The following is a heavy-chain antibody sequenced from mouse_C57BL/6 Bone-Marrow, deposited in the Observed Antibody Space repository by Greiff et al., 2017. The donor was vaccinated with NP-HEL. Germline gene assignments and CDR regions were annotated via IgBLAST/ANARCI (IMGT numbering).Heavy chain of an antibody. V-gene: IGHV5-6*01. CDR1: GFTFSSYG. Sequence: DVHLVESGGDLVKPGGSLKLSCAASGFTFSSYGMSWVRQTPDKRLEWVATLSSGGSYTYYPDSVKGRFTISRDNAKNTLYRQMSSLKSEDTAMYYCASHYGSSHWYFDVWGTGTTVTVSS. CDR2: LSSGGSYT. J-gene: IGHJ1*03. CDR3: ASHYGSSHWYFDV. D-gene: IGHD1-1*01.